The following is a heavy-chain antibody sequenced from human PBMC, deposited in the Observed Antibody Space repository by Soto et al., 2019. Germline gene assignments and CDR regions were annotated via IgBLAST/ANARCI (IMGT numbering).Heavy chain of an antibody. D-gene: IGHD1-7*01. Sequence: ASVEVSCKASGFTFTSSAVQWVRQARGQRLEWIGWIVVGSGNTNYAQKFQERVTITRDMSTSTAYMELNSLKTEDTAVYYCTRPTGTTFPNDYWGQGTLVTVSS. V-gene: IGHV1-58*01. CDR2: IVVGSGNT. CDR1: GFTFTSSA. J-gene: IGHJ4*02. CDR3: TRPTGTTFPNDY.